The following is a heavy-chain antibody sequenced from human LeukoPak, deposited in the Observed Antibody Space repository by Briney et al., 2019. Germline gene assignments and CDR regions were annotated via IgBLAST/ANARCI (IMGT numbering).Heavy chain of an antibody. CDR3: AKDGAAAGLGYFDY. J-gene: IGHJ4*02. V-gene: IGHV3-23*01. CDR1: GFTFSSYA. Sequence: GGSLRLSCAASGFTFSSYAMSWVRQAPGKGLEWVSAISGSGGSTYYADSVKGRFTISRDNSKNTLHLQMNSLRAEDTAVYYCAKDGAAAGLGYFDYWGQGTLVTVSS. CDR2: ISGSGGST. D-gene: IGHD6-13*01.